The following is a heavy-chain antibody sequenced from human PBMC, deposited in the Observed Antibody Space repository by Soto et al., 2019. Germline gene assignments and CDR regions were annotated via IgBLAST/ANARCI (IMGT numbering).Heavy chain of an antibody. CDR1: GGSISSRRYD. Sequence: PSETLALTCTVSGGSISSRRYDGGWIRQPPGKGLEWIGSIYYSGSTYYNPSLKSRVTISVDTSKNQFSLKLSSVTAADTAVYYCARLPRYFDWSYYFDYWGQGTLVTVSS. V-gene: IGHV4-39*01. CDR3: ARLPRYFDWSYYFDY. D-gene: IGHD3-9*01. J-gene: IGHJ4*02. CDR2: IYYSGST.